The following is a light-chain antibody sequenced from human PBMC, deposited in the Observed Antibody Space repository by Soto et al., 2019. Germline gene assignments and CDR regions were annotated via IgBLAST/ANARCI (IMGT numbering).Light chain of an antibody. V-gene: IGKV3-20*01. CDR3: QQSGSSFYT. CDR2: GAS. J-gene: IGKJ2*01. CDR1: QSVSSAY. Sequence: EIVLTQSPGTLSLSPGERATLSCRASQSVSSAYLAWYQQIPGQAPRLLIYGASSRATGIPDRFSGSGSGTGFTLPISGLEPEDFAVYYCQQSGSSFYTFGQGTKLEIK.